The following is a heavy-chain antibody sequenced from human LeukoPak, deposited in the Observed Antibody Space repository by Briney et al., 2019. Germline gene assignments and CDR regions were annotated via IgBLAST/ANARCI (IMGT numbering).Heavy chain of an antibody. CDR3: ARGHYDVLAASYKWTPDY. J-gene: IGHJ4*02. D-gene: IGHD3-9*01. V-gene: IGHV3-21*01. Sequence: PGGSLRLSCAASGFTFNTFNMNWVRQAPGKGLGWVSSITSGGDYIYYADSVKGRFTPSRDNAKNSLSLQLNSLRVEDTAVYYCARGHYDVLAASYKWTPDYWGQGTLVTVSS. CDR1: GFTFNTFN. CDR2: ITSGGDYI.